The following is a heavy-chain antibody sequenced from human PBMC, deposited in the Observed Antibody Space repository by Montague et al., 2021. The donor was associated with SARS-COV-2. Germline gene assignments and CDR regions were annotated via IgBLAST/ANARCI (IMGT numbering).Heavy chain of an antibody. J-gene: IGHJ6*02. D-gene: IGHD2/OR15-2a*01. CDR1: GFPFSSYA. CDR2: ISYDGSNK. Sequence: SLRLSWAASGFPFSSYAMHWVRQAPGKGLEWVAVISYDGSNKYYADSVKGRFTISRDNSKNTLYLQMNSLRAEDTAVYYCARVLRGYYGMDVWGQGTTVTVSS. V-gene: IGHV3-30-3*01. CDR3: ARVLRGYYGMDV.